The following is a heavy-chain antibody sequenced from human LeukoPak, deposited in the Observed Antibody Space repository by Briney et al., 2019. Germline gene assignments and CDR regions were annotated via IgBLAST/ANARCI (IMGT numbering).Heavy chain of an antibody. J-gene: IGHJ4*02. CDR3: AKDPSYYGDQYYFDY. Sequence: PGGSLRLSCAASGFTFSFYGIHWVRQAPGKGLEWVALTRYDGSNKYYADSVRGRFTISRDNSKNTLYLLMNSLRAEDTAVYYCAKDPSYYGDQYYFDYWGQGTLVTVSS. CDR1: GFTFSFYG. D-gene: IGHD4-17*01. V-gene: IGHV3-30*02. CDR2: TRYDGSNK.